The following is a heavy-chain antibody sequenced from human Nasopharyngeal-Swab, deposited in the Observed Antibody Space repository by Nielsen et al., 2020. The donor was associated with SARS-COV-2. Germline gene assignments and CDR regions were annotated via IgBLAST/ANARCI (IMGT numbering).Heavy chain of an antibody. CDR1: GGTFSSYG. V-gene: IGHV1-69*06. Sequence: SVTVSCKASGGTFSSYGISWVRQAPGQGLEWMGGIVPIFGAANCPQKFQGRVTITADKSTSTAYMELSSLRSEDKAVYYCAREAYGDDAFDIWGQGTMVTVSS. CDR3: AREAYGDDAFDI. J-gene: IGHJ3*02. CDR2: IVPIFGAA. D-gene: IGHD2-21*01.